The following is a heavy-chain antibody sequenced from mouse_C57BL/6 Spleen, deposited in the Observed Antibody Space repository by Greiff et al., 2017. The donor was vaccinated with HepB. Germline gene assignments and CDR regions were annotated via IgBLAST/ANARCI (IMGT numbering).Heavy chain of an antibody. Sequence: EVQLQQSVAELVRPGASVKLSCTASGFNIKNTYMHWVKQRPEQGLEWIGRIDPANGNTKYAPKFQGKATITADTSSNTAYMQLSSLTSEDTAIYCCALYDGCNRGWFAYWGQGTLVTVSA. CDR3: ALYDGCNRGWFAY. V-gene: IGHV14-3*01. D-gene: IGHD2-3*01. J-gene: IGHJ3*01. CDR2: IDPANGNT. CDR1: GFNIKNTY.